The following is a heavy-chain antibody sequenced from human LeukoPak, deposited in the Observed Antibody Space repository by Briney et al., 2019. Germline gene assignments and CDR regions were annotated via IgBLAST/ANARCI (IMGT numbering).Heavy chain of an antibody. V-gene: IGHV3-33*01. CDR3: ARTYSSTWYLSDY. CDR2: IWYDGSNK. Sequence: GGSLRLSCAASGFTFSSYGVHWVRQAPGKGLEWVAVIWYDGSNKYYADSVKGRFTISRDNSKNTLYLQMNSLRAEDTAVYYCARTYSSTWYLSDYWGQGTLVTVSS. CDR1: GFTFSSYG. D-gene: IGHD6-13*01. J-gene: IGHJ4*02.